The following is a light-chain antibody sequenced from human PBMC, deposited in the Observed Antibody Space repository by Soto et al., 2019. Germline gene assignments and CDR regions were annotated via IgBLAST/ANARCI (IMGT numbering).Light chain of an antibody. V-gene: IGKV3-15*01. CDR3: QQYNNWPRT. Sequence: IVLTQSPSTLSLSPGERATLSCRASQSVSSDLAWYHQKPGQAPRLLIYGASTRATGIPARFSGSGSGTEFTLTINSLQSEDFAVYYCQQYNNWPRTFGQGTKADI. CDR2: GAS. CDR1: QSVSSD. J-gene: IGKJ1*01.